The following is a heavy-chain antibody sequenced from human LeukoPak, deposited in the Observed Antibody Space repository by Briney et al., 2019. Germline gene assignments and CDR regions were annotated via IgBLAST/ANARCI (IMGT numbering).Heavy chain of an antibody. CDR1: GFTFSTYS. CDR2: ISPSSTYI. D-gene: IGHD3-22*01. V-gene: IGHV3-21*01. J-gene: IGHJ6*03. CDR3: ARKGNNSDYYYVDYYYYMDV. Sequence: GGSLRLSCAASGFTFSTYSMNWVRQAPGKGLEWVSSISPSSTYIYYADSVKGRFTLSRDNAKNSLFLQMNSLRAEDTAVYYCARKGNNSDYYYVDYYYYMDVWGKGTTVTVSS.